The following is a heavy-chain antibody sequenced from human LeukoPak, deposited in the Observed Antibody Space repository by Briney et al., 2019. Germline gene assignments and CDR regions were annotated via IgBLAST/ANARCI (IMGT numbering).Heavy chain of an antibody. CDR2: MNPNSGDT. CDR3: AKDPAMIVVQYYYMDV. J-gene: IGHJ6*03. CDR1: GYTFTSYD. D-gene: IGHD3-22*01. Sequence: ASVKVSCKASGYTFTSYDINWVRQATGQGLEWMGFMNPNSGDTGYAQKLQGRVTMTRDTSISTAYMELSSLRSEDTAVYYCAKDPAMIVVQYYYMDVWGKGTTVTVSS. V-gene: IGHV1-8*02.